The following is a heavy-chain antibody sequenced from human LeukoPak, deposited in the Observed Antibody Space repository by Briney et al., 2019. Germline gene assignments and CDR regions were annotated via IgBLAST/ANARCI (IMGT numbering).Heavy chain of an antibody. CDR1: GFTFSSYA. J-gene: IGHJ4*02. V-gene: IGHV3-23*01. CDR3: AKDPNSLVTFY. CDR2: ISGGGGST. Sequence: PGGSLRLSCAASGFTFSSYAMSWVRQAPGKGLEWVSGISGGGGSTYYADSVKGRFTISRDNSKNTLYLQMNSLRAEDTAVYYCAKDPNSLVTFYWGQGTLVTVSS. D-gene: IGHD3-9*01.